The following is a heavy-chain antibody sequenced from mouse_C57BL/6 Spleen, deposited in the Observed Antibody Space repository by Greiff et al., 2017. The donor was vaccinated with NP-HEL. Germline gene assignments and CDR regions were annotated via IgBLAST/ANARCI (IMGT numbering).Heavy chain of an antibody. Sequence: VHLVESGPGLVAPSQSLSITCTVSGFSFTSYGVDWVRQSPGQGLEWLGVIWGVGSATYNSALNSRLSISKDNSKSKVFLKMNRLQTDDTAMYYGAIAGSSGYMDYGGQGTSVTVSS. CDR3: AIAGSSGYMDY. D-gene: IGHD3-2*02. V-gene: IGHV2-6*01. CDR1: GFSFTSYG. J-gene: IGHJ4*01. CDR2: IWGVGSA.